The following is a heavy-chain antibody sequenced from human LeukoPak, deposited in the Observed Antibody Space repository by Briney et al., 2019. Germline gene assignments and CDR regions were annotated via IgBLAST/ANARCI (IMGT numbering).Heavy chain of an antibody. V-gene: IGHV3-30*18. J-gene: IGHJ6*02. CDR2: ISYDGSNK. CDR1: GFTFSSYG. Sequence: GGSLRLSCAASGFTFSSYGMHWVSQALGKGLEWVAVISYDGSNKYYADSVKGRFTISRDNSKNTLYLQMNSLRAEDTAVYYCAKDLYYYDSSGSPPDYYYYGMDVWGQGTTVTVSS. CDR3: AKDLYYYDSSGSPPDYYYYGMDV. D-gene: IGHD3-22*01.